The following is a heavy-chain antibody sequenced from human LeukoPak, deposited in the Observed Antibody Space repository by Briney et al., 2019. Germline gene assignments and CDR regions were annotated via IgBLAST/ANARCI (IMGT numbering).Heavy chain of an antibody. CDR1: GFTFSSYS. J-gene: IGHJ6*02. D-gene: IGHD1-14*01. Sequence: GGSLRLSCAASGFTFSSYSMNWVRQAPGKGLEWVSTISSSSSYIYYADSVKGRFTISRDNAKNSLYLQMNSLRAEDTAVYYCARVRKTPHYYYGMDVWGQGTTVTVSS. CDR2: ISSSSSYI. CDR3: ARVRKTPHYYYGMDV. V-gene: IGHV3-21*01.